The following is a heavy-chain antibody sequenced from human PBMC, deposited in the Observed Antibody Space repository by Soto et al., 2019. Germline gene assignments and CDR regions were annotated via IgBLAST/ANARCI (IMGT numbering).Heavy chain of an antibody. J-gene: IGHJ4*02. Sequence: GGSLRLSCAASGFTFSSYAMSWVRQAPGKGLEWVSAISGSGGSTYYADPVKGRFTISRDNSKNTLYLQMNSLRAEDTAVYFCAKVRWSTASYLGYWGQGALVTVSS. V-gene: IGHV3-23*01. CDR1: GFTFSSYA. D-gene: IGHD1-1*01. CDR2: ISGSGGST. CDR3: AKVRWSTASYLGY.